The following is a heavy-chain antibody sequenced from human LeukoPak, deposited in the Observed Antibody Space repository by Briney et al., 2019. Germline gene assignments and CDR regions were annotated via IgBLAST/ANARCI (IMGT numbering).Heavy chain of an antibody. CDR1: GFTFSSYA. CDR3: AKARDSYGYQYYFDY. Sequence: GGSLRLSCAASGFTFSSYAMSWVRQAPGKGLEWVSAISGSGGSTYYADSVKGRFAISRDNSKNTLYLQMNSLRAEDTAVYYCAKARDSYGYQYYFDYWGQGTLVTVSS. V-gene: IGHV3-23*01. J-gene: IGHJ4*02. D-gene: IGHD5-18*01. CDR2: ISGSGGST.